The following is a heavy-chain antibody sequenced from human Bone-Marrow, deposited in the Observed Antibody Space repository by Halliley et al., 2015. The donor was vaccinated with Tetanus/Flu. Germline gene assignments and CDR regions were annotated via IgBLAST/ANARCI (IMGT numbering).Heavy chain of an antibody. D-gene: IGHD2-21*02. CDR3: VIQERRGDPHEIFGY. CDR2: ISYDGNHK. J-gene: IGHJ4*02. Sequence: VSVISYDGNHKYFSDSVKGRFTISRDNSKNTLSLQMSSLRPDDSALYYCVIQERRGDPHEIFGYWGQGTPVTVSS. V-gene: IGHV3-30*03.